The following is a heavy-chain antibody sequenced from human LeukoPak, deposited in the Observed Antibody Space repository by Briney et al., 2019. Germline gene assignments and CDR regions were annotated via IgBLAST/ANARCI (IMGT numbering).Heavy chain of an antibody. CDR3: ARLGDHSSGWYDGVSATKNVRAFDI. V-gene: IGHV1-69*01. J-gene: IGHJ3*02. Sequence: GSSVKVSCKASGGTFSSYAISWVRQAPGQGLEWMGGIIPIFGTANYAQKFQGRVTITADESMSTAYVELSSLRSEDTAVYYCARLGDHSSGWYDGVSATKNVRAFDIWGQGTMVTVSS. CDR2: IIPIFGTA. D-gene: IGHD6-19*01. CDR1: GGTFSSYA.